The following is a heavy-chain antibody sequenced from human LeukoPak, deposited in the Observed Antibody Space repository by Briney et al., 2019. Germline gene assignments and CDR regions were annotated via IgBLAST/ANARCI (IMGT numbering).Heavy chain of an antibody. Sequence: GGSLRLSCAASGFTFDDYAMHWVRQAPGKGLEWVSGISWNSGSIGYADSVKGRFTISRDSAKNSLYLQMNSLRAEDTALYYCAKAIAVAAGDGMDVWGQGTTVTVSS. V-gene: IGHV3-9*01. CDR1: GFTFDDYA. CDR3: AKAIAVAAGDGMDV. D-gene: IGHD6-19*01. CDR2: ISWNSGSI. J-gene: IGHJ6*02.